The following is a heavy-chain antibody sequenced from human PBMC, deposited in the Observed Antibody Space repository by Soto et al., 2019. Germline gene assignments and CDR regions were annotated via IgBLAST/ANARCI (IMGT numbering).Heavy chain of an antibody. CDR2: ISYDGSNT. CDR1: GFTFSSYG. CDR3: AKDLLHQTAGSYYYGMDV. V-gene: IGHV3-30*18. D-gene: IGHD6-13*01. J-gene: IGHJ6*02. Sequence: QVQLVESGGGVVQPGRSLRLSCAASGFTFSSYGMHWVRQAPGKGLEWVAVISYDGSNTYYADSVKGRFTISRDNSKNTLYLQMNSLRAEDTAVYYCAKDLLHQTAGSYYYGMDVWGQGTTVTVSS.